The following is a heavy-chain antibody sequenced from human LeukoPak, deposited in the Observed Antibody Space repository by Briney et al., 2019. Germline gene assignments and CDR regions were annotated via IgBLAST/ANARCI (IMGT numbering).Heavy chain of an antibody. Sequence: QPGGSLRLSCAASGFTFSSHWMSWVRQAPGKGLEWVASIRPDGSEEYYMDSVKGRFTISRDNAKNSLYLQMNSLRAEDTAVYYCARLLGTVTTYDYWGQGPLVPVSS. J-gene: IGHJ4*02. CDR3: ARLLGTVTTYDY. D-gene: IGHD1-7*01. CDR1: GFTFSSHW. V-gene: IGHV3-7*01. CDR2: IRPDGSEE.